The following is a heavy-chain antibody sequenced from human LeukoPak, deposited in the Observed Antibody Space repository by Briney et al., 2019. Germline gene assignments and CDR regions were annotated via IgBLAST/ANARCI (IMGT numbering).Heavy chain of an antibody. D-gene: IGHD6-19*01. CDR2: ISYDGINK. CDR3: AKDGVVQWLAYYLDY. CDR1: GFTFSSYG. J-gene: IGHJ4*02. V-gene: IGHV3-30*18. Sequence: PGGSLRLSCAASGFTFSSYGMHWVRQAPGKGLEWVAVISYDGINKYYADSVKGRFTISRDNSKNTLYLQMNSLRAEDTAVYYCAKDGVVQWLAYYLDYWGQGTLVTVSS.